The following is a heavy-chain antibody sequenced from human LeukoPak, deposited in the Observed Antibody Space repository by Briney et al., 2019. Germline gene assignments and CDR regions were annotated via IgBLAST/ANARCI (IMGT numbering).Heavy chain of an antibody. CDR3: ATPDPNYYDSSGRAFDI. CDR2: IYHSGST. V-gene: IGHV4-38-2*01. J-gene: IGHJ3*02. CDR1: GYSISSGYY. D-gene: IGHD3-22*01. Sequence: PSETLSLTCAISGYSISSGYYWGWIRQPPGKGLEWIGSIYHSGSTYYNPSLKSRVTISVDTSKNQFSLKLSSVTAADTAVYYCATPDPNYYDSSGRAFDIWGQGTMVTVSS.